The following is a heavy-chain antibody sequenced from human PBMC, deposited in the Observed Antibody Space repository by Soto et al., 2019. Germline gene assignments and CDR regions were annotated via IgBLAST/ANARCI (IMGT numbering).Heavy chain of an antibody. V-gene: IGHV1-69*02. J-gene: IGHJ4*01. CDR3: PRQISFPGILQSPPCDF. CDR2: IIPVLGVP. Sequence: QDQLLQSGAEVKKPGSSVKVSCKASGGTFYNYGFSWMRQAPGQGLEWMGRIIPVLGVPSYAEKFHGRVTIFADKSTPTVYMDLSNLRSEDTAIYYCPRQISFPGILQSPPCDFWGHGTLVTVSS. CDR1: GGTFYNYG.